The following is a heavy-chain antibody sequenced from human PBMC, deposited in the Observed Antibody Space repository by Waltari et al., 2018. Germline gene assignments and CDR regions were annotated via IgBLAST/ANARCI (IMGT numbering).Heavy chain of an antibody. Sequence: EVQLVESGGGLVQPGGSLRLSCAASGFTFSSYWMSWVRQAPGEGLEVGAKKKQNGSGKYQVGSVKGRFTISGGNAKDSLYLEKNSLRAEDTAVYYCAREYGDYCSFDYWGQGTLVTVSS. V-gene: IGHV3-7*01. D-gene: IGHD4-17*01. CDR1: GFTFSSYW. J-gene: IGHJ4*02. CDR3: AREYGDYCSFDY. CDR2: KKQNGSGK.